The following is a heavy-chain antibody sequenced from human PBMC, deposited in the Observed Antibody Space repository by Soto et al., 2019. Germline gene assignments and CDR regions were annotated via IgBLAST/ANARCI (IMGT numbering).Heavy chain of an antibody. V-gene: IGHV4-39*07. CDR1: GDSISSGPYY. CDR2: FYYTGNT. D-gene: IGHD1-26*01. CDR3: ARVVGATPPWFDP. J-gene: IGHJ5*02. Sequence: SETLSLTCTVSGDSISSGPYYWGWIRQPPGKGLEWIGSFYYTGNTYYNPSLKSRVSISVGASKSQFSLKLSSVTAADTAVYYCARVVGATPPWFDPWGQGTLVTVSS.